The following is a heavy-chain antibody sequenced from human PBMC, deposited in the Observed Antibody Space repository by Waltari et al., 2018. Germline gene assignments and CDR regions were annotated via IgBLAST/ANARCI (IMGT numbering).Heavy chain of an antibody. CDR1: GYTFTGYQ. J-gene: IGHJ4*02. V-gene: IGHV1-2*02. CDR2: SNTNSGGT. D-gene: IGHD1-26*01. CDR3: ARDLVVGSGDY. Sequence: QVHLVQSGAEVKKPGASVKVSCKASGYTFTGYQIHWVRQAPGQGLEWMGWSNTNSGGTNCAQKFQGRVTITRDTSIRTAYMELSRLRADDTAMYYCARDLVVGSGDYWGQGTLVTVSS.